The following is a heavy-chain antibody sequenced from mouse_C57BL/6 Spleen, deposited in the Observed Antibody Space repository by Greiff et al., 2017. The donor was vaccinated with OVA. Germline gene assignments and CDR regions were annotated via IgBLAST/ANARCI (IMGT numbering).Heavy chain of an antibody. CDR1: GYTFTSYW. CDR3: ARKGIYYYGSSYAMDY. D-gene: IGHD1-1*01. Sequence: QVQLQQPGAELVMPGASVKLSCKASGYTFTSYWMHWVKQRPGQGLEWIGEIDPSDSYTNYNQKFKGKSTLTVDKSSSTAYMQLSSLTSEDFAVYYCARKGIYYYGSSYAMDYWGQGTSVTVSS. CDR2: IDPSDSYT. J-gene: IGHJ4*01. V-gene: IGHV1-69*01.